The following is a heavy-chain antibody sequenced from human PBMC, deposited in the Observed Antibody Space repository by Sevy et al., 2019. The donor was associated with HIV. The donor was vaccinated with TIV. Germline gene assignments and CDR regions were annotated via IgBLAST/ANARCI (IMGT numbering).Heavy chain of an antibody. D-gene: IGHD3-9*01. CDR1: SESFRRYY. J-gene: IGHJ4*02. V-gene: IGHV4-34*01. Sequence: SETLSLTCAVYSESFRRYYWNWIRQSPEKGLEWIGELNHSGTTNYNPSLKSRVTISVDPSRNQFSLKLNSVTAADTAVYYCAGDSWTYTYYFDYWGQGTPVTVSS. CDR2: LNHSGTT. CDR3: AGDSWTYTYYFDY.